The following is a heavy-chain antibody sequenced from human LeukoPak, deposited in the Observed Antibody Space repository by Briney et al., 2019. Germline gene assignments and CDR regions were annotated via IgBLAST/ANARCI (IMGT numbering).Heavy chain of an antibody. V-gene: IGHV3-74*01. J-gene: IGHJ4*02. CDR1: GFTFSNYW. Sequence: GGSLRLSCAASGFTFSNYWMHWVRQAPGKGLVWVSRINSDGSRTTYADSVKGRFTISRDNAKNTLYLQMNSLKTEDTAVYYCTTDFTSYGTIDYWGQGTLVTVSS. CDR2: INSDGSRT. D-gene: IGHD5-18*01. CDR3: TTDFTSYGTIDY.